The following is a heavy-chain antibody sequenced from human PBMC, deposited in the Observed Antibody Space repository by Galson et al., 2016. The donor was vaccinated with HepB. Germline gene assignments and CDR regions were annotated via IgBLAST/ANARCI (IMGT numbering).Heavy chain of an antibody. CDR1: GFTLGNYW. CDR3: TRNFDL. V-gene: IGHV3-7*04. J-gene: IGHJ2*01. CDR2: IKKDGSEI. Sequence: SLRLSCAASGFTLGNYWMNWARQAPGKGLGWLANIKKDGSEINYVDSVKGRFTISRDNAKNSLYLQMNSLRAEDTALYYCTRNFDLWGRGTQVTVSS.